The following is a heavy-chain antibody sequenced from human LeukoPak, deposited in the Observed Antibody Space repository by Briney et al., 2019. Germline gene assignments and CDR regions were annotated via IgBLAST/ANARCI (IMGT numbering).Heavy chain of an antibody. V-gene: IGHV4-39*01. CDR1: GGSISSSSYY. CDR3: AGLSRDIVVVPAATADY. Sequence: SETLSLTCTVSGGSISSSSYYWGWIRQPPGKGLEWIGSIYYSGSTYYNPSLKSRVTISVDTSKNQFSLKLSSVTAADTAVYSCAGLSRDIVVVPAATADYWGQGTLVTVSS. D-gene: IGHD2-2*01. J-gene: IGHJ4*02. CDR2: IYYSGST.